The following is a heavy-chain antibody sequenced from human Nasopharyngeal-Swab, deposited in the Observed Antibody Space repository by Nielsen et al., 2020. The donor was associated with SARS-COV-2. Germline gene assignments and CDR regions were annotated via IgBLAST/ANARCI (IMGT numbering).Heavy chain of an antibody. CDR3: ARDYSSGWYTFDY. Sequence: GESLKISCAASGFTFSSYSMNWVRQAPGKGLEWVSYISSSSSTIYYADSVKGRFTISRDNSKNTLYLQMNSLRAEDTAVYYCARDYSSGWYTFDYWGQGTLVTVSS. J-gene: IGHJ4*02. D-gene: IGHD6-19*01. CDR2: ISSSSSTI. V-gene: IGHV3-48*01. CDR1: GFTFSSYS.